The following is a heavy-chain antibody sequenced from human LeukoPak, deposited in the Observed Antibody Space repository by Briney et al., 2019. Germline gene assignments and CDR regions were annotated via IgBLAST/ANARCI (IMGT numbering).Heavy chain of an antibody. CDR1: GYSFTSYW. CDR2: IYPGDSDT. V-gene: IGHV5-51*01. Sequence: GESLKISCKGSGYSFTSYWIGWVRQMPGKGLEWMWIIYPGDSDTRYSPSFQGQVAISADKSISTAYLQWSSLKASDTAMYYCATSYSSSYIDYWGQGTLVTVSS. D-gene: IGHD6-13*01. CDR3: ATSYSSSYIDY. J-gene: IGHJ4*02.